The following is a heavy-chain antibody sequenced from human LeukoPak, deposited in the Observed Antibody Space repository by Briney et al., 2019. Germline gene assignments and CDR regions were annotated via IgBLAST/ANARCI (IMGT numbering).Heavy chain of an antibody. V-gene: IGHV3-21*01. J-gene: IGHJ6*03. CDR3: ARDLVWFGEPKGYYNYMDV. D-gene: IGHD3-10*01. CDR2: IFPSGGEI. CDR1: GFTFSTFA. Sequence: PGGSLRLSCAASGFTFSTFAMIWVRQPPGKGLEWVSSIFPSGGEIHYADSVRGRFTISRDNAKNSLYLQMNTLRAEDTAVYYCARDLVWFGEPKGYYNYMDVWGKGTTVTVSS.